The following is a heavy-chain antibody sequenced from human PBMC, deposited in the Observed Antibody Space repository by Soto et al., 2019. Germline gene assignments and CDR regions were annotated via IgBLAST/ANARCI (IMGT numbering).Heavy chain of an antibody. CDR2: INPNSGGT. CDR3: ARDLGCTCGVCTCGWHDP. CDR1: GYTFTGYY. J-gene: IGHJ5*02. Sequence: GASVKVSCKASGYTFTGYYMHWVRQAPGQGLEWMGWINPNSGGTNYAQKFQGWVTMTRDTSISTAYMELSRLRSDDTAVYYCARDLGCTCGVCTCGWHDPWGQGTLVTVSA. V-gene: IGHV1-2*04. D-gene: IGHD2-8*02.